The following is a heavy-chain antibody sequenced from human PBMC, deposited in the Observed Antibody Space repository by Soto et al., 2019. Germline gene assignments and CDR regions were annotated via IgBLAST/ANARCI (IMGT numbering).Heavy chain of an antibody. J-gene: IGHJ6*02. D-gene: IGHD1-7*01. CDR3: SRESPYNWNLDYYYGMDV. CDR2: TYYRSNRSKWYY. CDR1: GDSVSSNSAA. Sequence: SQTLSLTCGISGDSVSSNSAAWTWIRRSPSRGLEWLGRTYYRSNRSKWYYEYAVSVKGRLTITPDTSKNQFSLQLNSVTPEDTAVYYCSRESPYNWNLDYYYGMDVWGQGTTVTVSS. V-gene: IGHV6-1*01.